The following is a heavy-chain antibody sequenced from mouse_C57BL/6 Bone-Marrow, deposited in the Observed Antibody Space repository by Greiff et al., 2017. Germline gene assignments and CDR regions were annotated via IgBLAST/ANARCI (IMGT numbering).Heavy chain of an antibody. CDR2: IYPGSGST. Sequence: VQLVESGAELVKPGASVKMSCKASGYTFTSYWITWVKQRPGQGLEWIGDIYPGSGSTNYNEKFKSKATLTVDTSSSTAYMQLSSLTSEDSAVYYCARDYGSSPLYYFDYWGQGTTLTVSS. V-gene: IGHV1-55*01. J-gene: IGHJ2*01. CDR3: ARDYGSSPLYYFDY. CDR1: GYTFTSYW. D-gene: IGHD1-1*01.